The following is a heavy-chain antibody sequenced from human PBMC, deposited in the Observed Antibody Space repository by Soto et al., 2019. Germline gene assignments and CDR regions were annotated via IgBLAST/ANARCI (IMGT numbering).Heavy chain of an antibody. D-gene: IGHD2-2*01. CDR1: GGSISSGGYY. V-gene: IGHV4-31*03. CDR2: TYYSGCT. Sequence: QVQLQESGPGLVKPSQTLSLTCTVSGGSISSGGYYWSWIRQHPGKGLEWIGYTYYSGCTYYNPSLKSRVTITVDTSKNQLSLKLSSVTAADTAVYYCARGTGYCSSTSCSNWFDPWGQGTLVTVSS. J-gene: IGHJ5*02. CDR3: ARGTGYCSSTSCSNWFDP.